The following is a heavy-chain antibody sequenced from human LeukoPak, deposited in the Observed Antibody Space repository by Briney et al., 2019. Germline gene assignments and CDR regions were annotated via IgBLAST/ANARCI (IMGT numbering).Heavy chain of an antibody. Sequence: GGSLRLSCAASGFTFSSYWMSWVRQAPGKGLEWVANIKQDGSEKYYVDSVKGRFTISRGNAKNSLYLQMNSLRAEDTAVYYCARCVDSEFFDYWGQGTLVTVSS. D-gene: IGHD2-15*01. J-gene: IGHJ4*02. CDR1: GFTFSSYW. CDR2: IKQDGSEK. CDR3: ARCVDSEFFDY. V-gene: IGHV3-7*01.